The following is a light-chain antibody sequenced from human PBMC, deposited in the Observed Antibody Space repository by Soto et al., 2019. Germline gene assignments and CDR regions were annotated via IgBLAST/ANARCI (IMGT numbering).Light chain of an antibody. Sequence: QSALTQPASVSGSPGQSITISCSGTSSDVGSYDHVAWYQQFPGKTPKLMIYEVSNRPSGVSSRFSGSKSGNTASLTISGLQAEDEADYYCISYTGSSTRAWVFGTGTKVTVL. CDR1: SSDVGSYDH. J-gene: IGLJ1*01. V-gene: IGLV2-14*01. CDR3: ISYTGSSTRAWV. CDR2: EVS.